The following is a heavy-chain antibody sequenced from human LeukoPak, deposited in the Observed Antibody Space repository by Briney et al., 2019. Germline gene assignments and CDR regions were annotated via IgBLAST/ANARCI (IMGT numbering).Heavy chain of an antibody. CDR2: IKYHGSDE. Sequence: GGSLRLSCGASGFTFSNAWMSWVRQAPGKGLEWVANIKYHGSDEHYVDSVRGRFTISRDNAKNSLFLQMNSLRAEDTAVYYCARIGGSGTYWDYWGQGTLVTASS. CDR3: ARIGGSGTYWDY. CDR1: GFTFSNAW. J-gene: IGHJ4*02. V-gene: IGHV3-7*01. D-gene: IGHD3-10*01.